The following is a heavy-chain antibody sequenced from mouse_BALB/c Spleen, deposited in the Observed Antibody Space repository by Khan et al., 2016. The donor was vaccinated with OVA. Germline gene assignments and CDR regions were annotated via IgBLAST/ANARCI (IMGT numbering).Heavy chain of an antibody. Sequence: VKLMESGPGLVAPSQSLSITCTVSGFSLTSYGVHWVRQPPGKGLEWLGVIWAGGSTNYNSALMSRLSISKDNSKSQVFLKMNSLTTEDTAMYYCARLEDIWGQGTTLTVSS. CDR2: IWAGGST. V-gene: IGHV2-9*02. CDR1: GFSLTSYG. J-gene: IGHJ2*01. CDR3: ARLEDI. D-gene: IGHD1-3*01.